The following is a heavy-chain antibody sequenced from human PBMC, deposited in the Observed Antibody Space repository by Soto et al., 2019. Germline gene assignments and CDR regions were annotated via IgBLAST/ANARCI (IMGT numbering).Heavy chain of an antibody. Sequence: QVQLQESGPGLVKPSQTLSLTCTVSGGSISSGGYYWSWIRQHPGKGLEWIGYIYYSGSTYYNPSLKSRVTISVDTSKNQFSLKLSSVTAADTAVYYCAREGGITMVRGVIRAYYFDYWGQGTLVTVSS. CDR2: IYYSGST. J-gene: IGHJ4*02. D-gene: IGHD3-10*01. V-gene: IGHV4-31*03. CDR1: GGSISSGGYY. CDR3: AREGGITMVRGVIRAYYFDY.